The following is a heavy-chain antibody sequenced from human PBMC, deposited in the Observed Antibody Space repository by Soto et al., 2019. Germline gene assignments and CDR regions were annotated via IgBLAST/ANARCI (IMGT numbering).Heavy chain of an antibody. CDR1: GGSVSSYY. CDR3: ARHSNRNYGLYYFDF. V-gene: IGHV4-59*08. Sequence: SETLSLTCTVSGGSVSSYYWGWIRQPPGKALEWIGYIYYSGGTKYNPSLKSRVTMSVDTSNNQFSLSVSSVTAADTAVYYCARHSNRNYGLYYFDFWGLGAPVTVSS. CDR2: IYYSGGT. D-gene: IGHD4-4*01. J-gene: IGHJ4*02.